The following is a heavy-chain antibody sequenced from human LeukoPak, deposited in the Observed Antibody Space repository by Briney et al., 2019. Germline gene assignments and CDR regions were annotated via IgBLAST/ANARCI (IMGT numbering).Heavy chain of an antibody. V-gene: IGHV3-15*01. Sequence: GGSLRLSCAASGFTFSKAWMSWVRHPPGKGPEWVGRVKSKAYGGTADYAAPVKGRFTISRDDSKDTLYLQMNSLKTEDTAVYHCTRYDSSGYYAYEYWGQGTLVTVSS. CDR1: GFTFSKAW. D-gene: IGHD3-22*01. CDR3: TRYDSSGYYAYEY. CDR2: VKSKAYGGTA. J-gene: IGHJ4*02.